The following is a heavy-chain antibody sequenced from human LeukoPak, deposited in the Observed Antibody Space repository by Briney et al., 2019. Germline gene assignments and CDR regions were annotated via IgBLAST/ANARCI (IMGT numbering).Heavy chain of an antibody. Sequence: SETLSLTCTVSGGSISSSSYYWGWIRQPPGKGLEWIGSIDYSGSTYYNPSLKSRVTISVDTSKNQFSLKPTSVTAADTAVYYCARDLGEWELLKAPFDYWGQGTLVTVSS. CDR2: IDYSGST. D-gene: IGHD1-26*01. CDR1: GGSISSSSYY. V-gene: IGHV4-39*07. J-gene: IGHJ4*02. CDR3: ARDLGEWELLKAPFDY.